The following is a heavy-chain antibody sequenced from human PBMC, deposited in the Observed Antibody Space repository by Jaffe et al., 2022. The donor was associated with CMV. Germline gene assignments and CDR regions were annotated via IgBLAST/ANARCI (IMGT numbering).Heavy chain of an antibody. Sequence: QVQLQESGPGLVKPSGTLSLTCAVSGGSISSSNWWSWVRQPPGKGLEWIGEIYHSGSTNYNPSLKSRVTISVDKSKNQFSLKLSSVTAADTAVYYCARAGITFGGVIVPTIHAFDIWGQGTMVTVSS. CDR2: IYHSGST. CDR1: GGSISSSNW. CDR3: ARAGITFGGVIVPTIHAFDI. D-gene: IGHD3-16*02. J-gene: IGHJ3*02. V-gene: IGHV4-4*02.